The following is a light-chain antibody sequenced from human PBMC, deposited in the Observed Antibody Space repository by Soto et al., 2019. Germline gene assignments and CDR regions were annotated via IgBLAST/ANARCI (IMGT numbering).Light chain of an antibody. CDR3: GTWDTSLSGGL. V-gene: IGLV1-51*01. CDR2: DNN. J-gene: IGLJ2*01. CDR1: SSNIGNNF. Sequence: QSVLTQPASVSAAPGQTVTISCSGGSSNIGNNFVSWYQQLPGTAPKLLIFDNNKPPPGSSDRFSSSKSATSATLAITGPQSGEGAVYYCGTWDTSLSGGLFGGGTKLTVL.